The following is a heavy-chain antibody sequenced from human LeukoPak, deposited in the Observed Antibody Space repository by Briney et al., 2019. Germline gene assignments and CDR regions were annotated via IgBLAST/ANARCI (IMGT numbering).Heavy chain of an antibody. CDR1: GYTFTNYA. CDR2: INAGNGNT. Sequence: GASVKVSCKASGYTFTNYAMHWVRQAPGQRLEWMGWINAGNGNTKYSQKFQGRVTITRDTSASTACMELSSLRSEDTAVYYCARGIAAAGREVDYWGQGTLVTVSS. V-gene: IGHV1-3*01. D-gene: IGHD6-13*01. J-gene: IGHJ4*02. CDR3: ARGIAAAGREVDY.